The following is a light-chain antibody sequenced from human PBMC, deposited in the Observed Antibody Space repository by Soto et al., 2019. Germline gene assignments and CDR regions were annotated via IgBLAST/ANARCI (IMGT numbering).Light chain of an antibody. V-gene: IGKV3-15*01. Sequence: EIVMTQSPATLSVSPGERATLSCGASQIIRDYLAWYQQKPGQAPRLLIHGASTRAPGIPARFSGGGSGTDFTLTISSLEPEDFGVYYCQQRHNWPITFGQGTRLEIK. CDR3: QQRHNWPIT. CDR1: QIIRDY. J-gene: IGKJ5*01. CDR2: GAS.